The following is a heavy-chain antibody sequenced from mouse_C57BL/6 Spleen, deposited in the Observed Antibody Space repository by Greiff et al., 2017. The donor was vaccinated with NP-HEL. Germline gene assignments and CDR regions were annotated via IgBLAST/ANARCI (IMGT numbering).Heavy chain of an antibody. CDR1: GYTFTSYW. Sequence: QVQLQQSGAELVKAGASVKMSCKASGYTFTSYWMHWVKQRLGQGLEWFAETNPTNGRTYYNEKFKSKATLTVDKSSSTAYMLLSGPTFEDSAVYYCARIKKLVATYCDYWGQGTTLTVSS. V-gene: IGHV1S81*02. D-gene: IGHD1-1*01. CDR2: TNPTNGRT. CDR3: ARIKKLVATYCDY. J-gene: IGHJ2*01.